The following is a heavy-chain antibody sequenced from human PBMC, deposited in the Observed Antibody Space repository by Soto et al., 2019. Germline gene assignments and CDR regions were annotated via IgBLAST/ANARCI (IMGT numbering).Heavy chain of an antibody. D-gene: IGHD4-17*01. Sequence: GGSLRLSCAASGFTSDDYVMHWVRQAPGRGLEWVSGISWNSNTIAYADSVKGRFSISRDNAKNSLYLQLNSLRAEDTALYYCVKGTTVVTRDYFDYWGQGTPVTASS. CDR3: VKGTTVVTRDYFDY. V-gene: IGHV3-9*02. CDR2: ISWNSNTI. J-gene: IGHJ4*02. CDR1: GFTSDDYV.